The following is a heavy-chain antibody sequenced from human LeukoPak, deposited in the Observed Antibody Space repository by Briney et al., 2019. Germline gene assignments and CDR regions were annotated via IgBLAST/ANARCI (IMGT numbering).Heavy chain of an antibody. J-gene: IGHJ4*02. V-gene: IGHV3-23*01. CDR3: ATQTSNGDRYFDY. CDR1: GFTFSSYA. CDR2: ISPTTGTT. D-gene: IGHD4-17*01. Sequence: PGGSLRLSCAASGFTFSSYAMSWIRQAPGKGLEWLSAISPTTGTTSYADSVEGRFTISRDNSRDTLYLQMHSQRAEDTAMYYCATQTSNGDRYFDYWGQGTLVTVSS.